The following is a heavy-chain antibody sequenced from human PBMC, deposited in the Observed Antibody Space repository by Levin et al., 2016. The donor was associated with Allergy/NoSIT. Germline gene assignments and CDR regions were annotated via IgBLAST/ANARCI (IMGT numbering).Heavy chain of an antibody. V-gene: IGHV3-48*02. CDR3: ARDPMLVDYYDSSGAVFLDN. CDR1: GFMFSQYS. Sequence: GESLKISCAASGFMFSQYSMNWVRQAPGKGLEWISYLTGSGSIRHYADSVKGRFTVSRDNAKNSLYLEMTNLRDDDTAVYYCARDPMLVDYYDSSGAVFLDNWGQGTPVSVSS. J-gene: IGHJ4*02. D-gene: IGHD3-22*01. CDR2: LTGSGSIR.